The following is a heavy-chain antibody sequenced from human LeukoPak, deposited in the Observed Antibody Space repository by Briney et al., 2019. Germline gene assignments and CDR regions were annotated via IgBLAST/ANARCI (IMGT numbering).Heavy chain of an antibody. D-gene: IGHD2-2*01. CDR1: GYTFTSYG. Sequence: ASVKVSCKASGYTFTSYGISWVRQAPGQGLEWMGWISAYNGNTNYAQKLRGRVTMTTDTSTSTAYMELRSLRSDDTAVYYCARCKDIVVVPAHDYWGQGTLVTVSS. V-gene: IGHV1-18*04. CDR3: ARCKDIVVVPAHDY. J-gene: IGHJ4*02. CDR2: ISAYNGNT.